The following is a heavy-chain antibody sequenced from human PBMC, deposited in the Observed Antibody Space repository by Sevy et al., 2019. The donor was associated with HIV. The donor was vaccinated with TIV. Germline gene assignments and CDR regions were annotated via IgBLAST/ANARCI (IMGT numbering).Heavy chain of an antibody. J-gene: IGHJ5*02. CDR1: GYSLSKLS. CDR3: ATVGLGYYSGSSYYQGDWFDP. Sequence: ASVKVSCKVFGYSLSKLSMHWVRQAPGKGLEWMGSLDPGNGEITYAQTLQGRVTMTEETSTDTAYMELSSLPSEDTATYYCATVGLGYYSGSSYYQGDWFDPWGQGTLVTVSS. V-gene: IGHV1-24*01. CDR2: LDPGNGEI. D-gene: IGHD2-15*01.